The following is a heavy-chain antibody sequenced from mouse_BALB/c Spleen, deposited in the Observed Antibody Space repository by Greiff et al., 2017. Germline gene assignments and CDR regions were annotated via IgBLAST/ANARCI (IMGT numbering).Heavy chain of an antibody. CDR3: ARRLGGFAY. Sequence: QVQLKQSGAELARPGASVKLSCKASGYTFTDYYINWVKQRTGQGLEWIGEIYPGSGNTYYNEKFKGKATLTADKSSSTAYMQLSSLTSEDSAVYFCARRLGGFAYWGQGTLVTVSA. J-gene: IGHJ3*01. CDR1: GYTFTDYY. V-gene: IGHV1-77*01. D-gene: IGHD4-1*01. CDR2: IYPGSGNT.